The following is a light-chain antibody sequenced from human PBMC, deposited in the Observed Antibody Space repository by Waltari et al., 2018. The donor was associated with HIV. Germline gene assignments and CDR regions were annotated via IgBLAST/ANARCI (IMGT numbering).Light chain of an antibody. CDR1: QSILYSSNNKNF. CDR2: WAS. CDR3: QQYYTTPLT. J-gene: IGKJ2*01. Sequence: DIVMTQSPNSLAVSLDERATINCKSSQSILYSSNNKNFLAWYQQKPGQPPKLLIYWASTRESGVPDRFSGSGSETDFTLTISSLQAEDVAVYYCQQYYTTPLTFGHGTKLEIK. V-gene: IGKV4-1*01.